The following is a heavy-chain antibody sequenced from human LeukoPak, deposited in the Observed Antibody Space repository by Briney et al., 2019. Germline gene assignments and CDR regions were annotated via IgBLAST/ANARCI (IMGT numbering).Heavy chain of an antibody. CDR2: ISSNGGST. J-gene: IGHJ3*02. CDR3: AREPTYYYDSSGAFDI. CDR1: GFTFSSYA. D-gene: IGHD3-22*01. V-gene: IGHV3-64*01. Sequence: PGGSLRLSCAASGFTFSSYAMHWVRQAPGKGLEYVSAISSNGGSTYYANSVKGRFTISRDNYKNTLYLQMGSLRAEDMAVYYCAREPTYYYDSSGAFDIWGQGTMVTVSS.